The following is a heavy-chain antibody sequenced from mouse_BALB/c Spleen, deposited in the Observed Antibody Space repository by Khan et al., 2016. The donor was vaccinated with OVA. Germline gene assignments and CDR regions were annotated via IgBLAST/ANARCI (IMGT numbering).Heavy chain of an antibody. CDR2: IWTGGST. CDR1: GFSLTNYA. D-gene: IGHD2-1*01. V-gene: IGHV2-9*02. Sequence: QVQLKQSGPGLVAPSQSLSITCTVSGFSLTNYAVHWVRQPPRKGLEWLGVIWTGGSTNYNSALMSRLSIKKDNSKSQVFLKMNSRQTDDTAIYYCARNEEINYVDAMDYWSQGTSVTVSS. J-gene: IGHJ4*01. CDR3: ARNEEINYVDAMDY.